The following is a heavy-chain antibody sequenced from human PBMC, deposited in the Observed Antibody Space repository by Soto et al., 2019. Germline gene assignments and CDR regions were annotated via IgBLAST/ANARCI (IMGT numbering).Heavy chain of an antibody. Sequence: ASVKVSCKASGGTFSSYTISWVRQAPGQGLEWMGRIIPILGIANYAQKFQGRVTITADKSTSTAYMELSSLRSEDTAVYYCARVTGDYSLSLYYYGMDVWGQGTTVTVSS. V-gene: IGHV1-69*02. CDR3: ARVTGDYSLSLYYYGMDV. J-gene: IGHJ6*02. D-gene: IGHD4-17*01. CDR2: IIPILGIA. CDR1: GGTFSSYT.